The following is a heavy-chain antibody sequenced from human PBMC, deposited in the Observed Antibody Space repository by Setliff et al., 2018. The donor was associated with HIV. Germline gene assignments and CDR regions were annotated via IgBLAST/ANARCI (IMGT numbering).Heavy chain of an antibody. Sequence: ASVKVSCKASGYTFTNYYIHWVRQAPGQGLAWMGIINPSGGSTTYAQKFQGRVTITADKSTSTVYLDLRSLTSEDTAMYYCARSVWAVVVPTDPAVDAFAIWGQGTMVTVSS. J-gene: IGHJ3*02. CDR1: GYTFTNYY. CDR3: ARSVWAVVVPTDPAVDAFAI. D-gene: IGHD2-2*01. V-gene: IGHV1-46*01. CDR2: INPSGGST.